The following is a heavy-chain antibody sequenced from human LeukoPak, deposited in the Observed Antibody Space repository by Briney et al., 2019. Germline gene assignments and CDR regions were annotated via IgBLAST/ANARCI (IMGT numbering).Heavy chain of an antibody. V-gene: IGHV4-59*01. CDR2: IYYSGNT. CDR3: ARGGNDAFDI. CDR1: GASISSYY. D-gene: IGHD3-16*01. J-gene: IGHJ3*02. Sequence: SETLSLTCTVSGASISSYYWSWIRQPPGKGLEWIGYIYYSGNTNYNPSLKSRVTISEDTSKNQFSLILSSVTAADTAVYYCARGGNDAFDIWGQGTMVTVSS.